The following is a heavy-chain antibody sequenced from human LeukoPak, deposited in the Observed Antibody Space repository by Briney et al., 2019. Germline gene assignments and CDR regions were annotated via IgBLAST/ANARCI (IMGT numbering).Heavy chain of an antibody. CDR1: GFTFDDYA. J-gene: IGHJ5*02. Sequence: GRSLRLSCAASGFTFDDYAMHWVRQAPGKGLEWVSGISWNSGSIGYADSVKGRFTISRDNAKNSLYLQMNSLRAEDTAVYYCARDRRSIAARPDFDPWGQGTLVTVSS. D-gene: IGHD6-6*01. CDR2: ISWNSGSI. CDR3: ARDRRSIAARPDFDP. V-gene: IGHV3-9*01.